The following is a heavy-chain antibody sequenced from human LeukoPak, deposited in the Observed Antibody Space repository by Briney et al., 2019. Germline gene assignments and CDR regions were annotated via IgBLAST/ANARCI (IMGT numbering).Heavy chain of an antibody. J-gene: IGHJ3*02. D-gene: IGHD3-22*01. Sequence: SETLSLTCAVSGGSISSSNWWSWVRQPPGKGLEWIGEIYHSGSTNYNPSLKSRVTISVDKSKNQFSLKLSSVTAADTAVYYCASFDYYDSSGYRAFDIWGQGTMVTVSS. CDR2: IYHSGST. CDR3: ASFDYYDSSGYRAFDI. V-gene: IGHV4-4*02. CDR1: GGSISSSNW.